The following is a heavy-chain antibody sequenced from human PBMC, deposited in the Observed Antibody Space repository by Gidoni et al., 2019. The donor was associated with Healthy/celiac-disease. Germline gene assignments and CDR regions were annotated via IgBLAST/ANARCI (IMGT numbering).Heavy chain of an antibody. CDR3: AKGGDIVVVVAAYLFDY. V-gene: IGHV3-23*01. CDR2: SSGSGGST. J-gene: IGHJ4*02. D-gene: IGHD2-15*01. CDR1: GFTFSSYA. Sequence: EVQLLESGGGLVQPGGSLRLSCAASGFTFSSYAMSWVRQAPGKGLEGVSASSGSGGSTYYADSVKGRFTISRDNSKNTLYLQMNSLRAEDTAVYYCAKGGDIVVVVAAYLFDYWGQGTLVTVSS.